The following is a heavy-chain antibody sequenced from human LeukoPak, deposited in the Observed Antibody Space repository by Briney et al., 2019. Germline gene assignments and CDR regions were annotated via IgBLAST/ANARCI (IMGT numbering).Heavy chain of an antibody. D-gene: IGHD3-22*01. Sequence: GASVRVSCKASGYTFTGYYMHWVRQAPGQGLEWMGWINPNSGGTNYAQKFQGRVTMTRDTSISTAYMELSRLRSDDTAVYYCARDLNHYDSSGHTFEGYWGQGTLVTVSS. J-gene: IGHJ4*02. CDR3: ARDLNHYDSSGHTFEGY. V-gene: IGHV1-2*02. CDR1: GYTFTGYY. CDR2: INPNSGGT.